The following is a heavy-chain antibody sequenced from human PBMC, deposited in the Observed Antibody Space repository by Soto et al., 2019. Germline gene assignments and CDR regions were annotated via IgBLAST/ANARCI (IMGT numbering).Heavy chain of an antibody. CDR3: ARSYYDILTGYYGYYYYYGMDV. D-gene: IGHD3-9*01. J-gene: IGHJ6*02. V-gene: IGHV1-2*04. CDR1: GYTFTGYY. CDR2: INPNSGGT. Sequence: ASVKVSCKASGYTFTGYYMHWVRQAPGQGLEWMGWINPNSGGTNYAQKFQGWVTMTRDTSISTAYMELSRLRSDDTAVYYCARSYYDILTGYYGYYYYYGMDVWGQGTTVTVSS.